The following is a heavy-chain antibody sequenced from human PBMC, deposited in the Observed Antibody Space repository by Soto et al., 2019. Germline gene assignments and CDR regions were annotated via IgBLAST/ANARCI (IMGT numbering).Heavy chain of an antibody. CDR3: ARDQLSKGIAVAGADPCDFDY. J-gene: IGHJ4*02. Sequence: EVQLVESGGGLVKPGGSLRLSCAASGFTFSSYSMNWVRQAPGKGLEWVSSISSSSSYIYYADSVKGRFTISRDNAKNSLYLQMNSLRAEDTAVYYGARDQLSKGIAVAGADPCDFDYWGQGTLVTVSS. CDR1: GFTFSSYS. CDR2: ISSSSSYI. D-gene: IGHD6-19*01. V-gene: IGHV3-21*01.